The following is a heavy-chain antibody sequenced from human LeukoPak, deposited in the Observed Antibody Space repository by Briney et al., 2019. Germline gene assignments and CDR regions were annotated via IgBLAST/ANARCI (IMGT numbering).Heavy chain of an antibody. V-gene: IGHV3-21*01. J-gene: IGHJ4*02. Sequence: GGSLRLSCAASGFTFRIFSMSCVRHAPGRGRECVSSIISRSTYIHYADSVKGRFTISRDNAKNTLHLQMNSLRAEDTALYYCARVILYSSGWYAGNDYWGQGNLVTASS. CDR3: ARVILYSSGWYAGNDY. CDR2: IISRSTYI. D-gene: IGHD6-19*01. CDR1: GFTFRIFS.